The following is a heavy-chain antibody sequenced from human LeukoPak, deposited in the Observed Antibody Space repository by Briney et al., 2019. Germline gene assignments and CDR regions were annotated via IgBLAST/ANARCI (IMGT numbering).Heavy chain of an antibody. V-gene: IGHV4-30-4*08. CDR3: ARDEHGDFQGFDY. J-gene: IGHJ4*02. CDR1: GGSISSGDYY. CDR2: IYYSGST. D-gene: IGHD4-17*01. Sequence: SQTLSLTCTVSGGSISSGDYYWSWIRQPPGKGLEWIGYIYYSGSTYYNPSLKSRVTISVDTSKNQFSLKLSSVTAADTAVYYCARDEHGDFQGFDYWGQGTRVTVSS.